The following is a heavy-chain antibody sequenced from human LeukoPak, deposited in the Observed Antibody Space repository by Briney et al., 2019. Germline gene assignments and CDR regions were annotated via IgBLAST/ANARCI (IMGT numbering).Heavy chain of an antibody. V-gene: IGHV3-74*01. CDR1: GFTFRSYW. D-gene: IGHD2-21*02. Sequence: GGTLRLSCAASGFTFRSYWMHWVRQAPGKGLVWVSRINAHGSSTTYADSVKGRYTISRDNVKNTLYLQMNSLRAGDTAVYYCARDLLLGGQGTLVTVSS. CDR2: INAHGSST. J-gene: IGHJ4*02. CDR3: ARDLLL.